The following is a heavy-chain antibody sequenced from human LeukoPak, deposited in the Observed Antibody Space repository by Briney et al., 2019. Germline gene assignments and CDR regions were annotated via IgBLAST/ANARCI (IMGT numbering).Heavy chain of an antibody. Sequence: PSDTLSLPCTVSGGSLSRYYWSWLRLPPGKGLEWIGYIYFSGSIYYNASIKSRLTISLDTSKNQFSMKLSSLTGADTAVYFWAWTHDYGGNTDFDYWGQGILVTVSS. D-gene: IGHD4-23*01. V-gene: IGHV4-59*07. J-gene: IGHJ4*02. CDR1: GGSLSRYY. CDR3: AWTHDYGGNTDFDY. CDR2: IYFSGSI.